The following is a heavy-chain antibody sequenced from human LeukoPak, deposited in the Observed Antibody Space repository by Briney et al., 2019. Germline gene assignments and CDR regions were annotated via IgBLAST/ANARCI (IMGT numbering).Heavy chain of an antibody. D-gene: IGHD5-18*01. CDR1: RFTFSTYW. CDR3: ARASRIQLWLIFDY. Sequence: GGSLRLSCAASRFTFSTYWMHWVRQAPGKGLVWVSRINSDGSSTGYADSVKGRFTISRDNAKNSLYLQMNSLRAEDTAVYYCARASRIQLWLIFDYWGQGTLVTVSS. CDR2: INSDGSST. J-gene: IGHJ4*02. V-gene: IGHV3-74*01.